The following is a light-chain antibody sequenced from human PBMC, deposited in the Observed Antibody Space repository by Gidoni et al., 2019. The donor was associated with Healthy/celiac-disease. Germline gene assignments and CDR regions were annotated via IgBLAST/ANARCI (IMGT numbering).Light chain of an antibody. J-gene: IGLJ3*02. V-gene: IGLV1-51*02. Sequence: QSVLTQPPSVSAAPGQKVTISCSGSSSNIGNNYVSWYQQLPGTAPKLLIYENNKRPSGIPDRFSGSKSGTSATLGITGLQTGDEADYYCGTWDSSLSGNWVFGGGTKLTVI. CDR3: GTWDSSLSGNWV. CDR2: ENN. CDR1: SSNIGNNY.